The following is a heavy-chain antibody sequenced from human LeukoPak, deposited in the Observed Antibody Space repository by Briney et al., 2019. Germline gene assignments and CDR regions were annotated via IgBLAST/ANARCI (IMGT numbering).Heavy chain of an antibody. CDR1: GFTVSSNY. CDR2: IYSGGST. CDR3: ARVAGRLVIIPAAREVDY. Sequence: TGGSLRLSRAASGFTVSSNYMSWVRQAPGKGLEWVSVIYSGGSTYYADSVKGRFTISRDNSKNTLYLQMNSLRADDTAVYYCARVAGRLVIIPAAREVDYWGQGTLVTVSS. D-gene: IGHD2-2*01. V-gene: IGHV3-53*01. J-gene: IGHJ4*02.